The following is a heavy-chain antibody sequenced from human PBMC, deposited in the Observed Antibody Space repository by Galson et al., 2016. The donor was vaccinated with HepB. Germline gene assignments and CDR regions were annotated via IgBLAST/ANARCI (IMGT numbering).Heavy chain of an antibody. J-gene: IGHJ4*02. CDR3: TRVLDYGDYDRYYFDY. CDR2: IYYSGST. CDR1: GDSVSSGTYY. V-gene: IGHV4-61*01. D-gene: IGHD4-17*01. Sequence: SETLSLTCIVSGDSVSSGTYYWSWIRQPPGKGLEWIGYIYYSGSTNYNPSLKSRVTISVGTSKNQFSLKLSSVTAADTAVYYCTRVLDYGDYDRYYFDYWGQGTLVIVSS.